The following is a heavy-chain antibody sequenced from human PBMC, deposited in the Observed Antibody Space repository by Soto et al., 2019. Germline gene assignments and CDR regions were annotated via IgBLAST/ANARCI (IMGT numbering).Heavy chain of an antibody. CDR2: ISYDGSNK. CDR1: GFTFSSYA. J-gene: IGHJ5*02. Sequence: QVQLVESGGGVVQPGRSLRLSCAASGFTFSSYAMHWVRQAPGKGLEWVAVISYDGSNKYYADSVKGRFTISRDNSKNTLYLQMNSLRAEDTAVYYCARDSFVPYCSGGSCYSFWFDPWGQGTLVTVSS. D-gene: IGHD2-15*01. V-gene: IGHV3-30-3*01. CDR3: ARDSFVPYCSGGSCYSFWFDP.